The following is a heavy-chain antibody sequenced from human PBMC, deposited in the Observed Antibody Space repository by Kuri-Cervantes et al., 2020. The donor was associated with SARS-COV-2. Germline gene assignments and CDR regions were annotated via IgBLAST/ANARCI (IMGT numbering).Heavy chain of an antibody. CDR1: GGSFSGYY. J-gene: IGHJ5*02. V-gene: IGHV4-34*01. CDR3: ARDCGSSTSCYALDP. D-gene: IGHD2-2*01. CDR2: IYHSGST. Sequence: GSLRLSCAVYGGSFSGYYWSWIRQPPGKGLEWIGEIYHSGSTNYNPSLKSRVTISVDTSKNQFSLKLSSVTAADTAVYYCARDCGSSTSCYALDPWGQGTLVTVSS.